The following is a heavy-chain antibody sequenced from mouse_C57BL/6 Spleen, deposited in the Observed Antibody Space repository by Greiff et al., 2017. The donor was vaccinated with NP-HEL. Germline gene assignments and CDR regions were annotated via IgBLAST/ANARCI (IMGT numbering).Heavy chain of an antibody. CDR2: IDPSDSYT. D-gene: IGHD1-1*01. J-gene: IGHJ4*01. CDR3: AQGNYGRSLYAMDY. CDR1: GYTFTSYW. Sequence: VQLQQPGAELVRPGTSVKLSCKASGYTFTSYWMHWVKQRPGQGLEWIGVIDPSDSYTNYNQKFKGKATLTVDTSSSTAYLQLSSLTSEDSAVYYCAQGNYGRSLYAMDYWGQGTPVTVSS. V-gene: IGHV1-59*01.